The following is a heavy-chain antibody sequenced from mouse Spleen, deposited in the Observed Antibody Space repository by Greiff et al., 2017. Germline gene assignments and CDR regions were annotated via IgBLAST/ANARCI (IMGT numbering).Heavy chain of an antibody. D-gene: IGHD2-14*01. Sequence: EVKVVESGGGLVKLGGSLKLSCAASGFTFSSYAMSWVRQTPEKRLEWVATISSGGGNTYYPDSVKGRFTISRDNAKNTLYLQMSSLKSEDTAMYYCARYYRYVAMDYWGQGTSVTVSS. V-gene: IGHV5-9*04. CDR1: GFTFSSYA. CDR3: ARYYRYVAMDY. J-gene: IGHJ4*01. CDR2: ISSGGGNT.